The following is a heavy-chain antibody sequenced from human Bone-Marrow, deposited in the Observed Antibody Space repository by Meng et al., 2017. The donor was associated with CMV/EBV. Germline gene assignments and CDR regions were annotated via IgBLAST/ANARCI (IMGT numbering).Heavy chain of an antibody. J-gene: IGHJ4*02. CDR3: VRTWGGTSSYLDY. V-gene: IGHV3-21*01. D-gene: IGHD3-16*01. CDR2: ITSSSNYI. CDR1: GFTFSSNT. Sequence: ASGFTFSSNTMNWVRQAPGKGLEWVASITSSSNYIYHADAVKGRFAISRDNAKKSLYLQMNSLRVADTAMYYCVRTWGGTSSYLDYWGRGTLVTVSS.